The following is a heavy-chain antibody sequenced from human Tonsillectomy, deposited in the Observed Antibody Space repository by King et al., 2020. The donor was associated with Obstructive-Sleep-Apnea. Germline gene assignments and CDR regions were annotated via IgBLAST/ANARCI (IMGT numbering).Heavy chain of an antibody. CDR1: GFTFSSYG. J-gene: IGHJ6*02. V-gene: IGHV3-30*18. CDR3: AKDWAGYSYGTYLYYGMDV. CDR2: ISFDGSDK. Sequence: QVQLVESGGGVVQPGRSLRLSCAASGFTFSSYGMHWVRQAPGKGLEWVAVISFDGSDKYYADSVKGRFTISRGNSKKMVFLQVYSLRPEDTALYYCAKDWAGYSYGTYLYYGMDVWGQGTTVIVSS. D-gene: IGHD5-18*01.